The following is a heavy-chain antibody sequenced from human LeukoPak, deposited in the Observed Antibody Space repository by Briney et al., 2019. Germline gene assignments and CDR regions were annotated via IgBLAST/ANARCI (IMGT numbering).Heavy chain of an antibody. CDR3: ARARDCTNGVCYSFDY. CDR2: IRYDGSNK. J-gene: IGHJ4*02. CDR1: GFTFSSYG. V-gene: IGHV3-30*02. Sequence: GGSLRLSCAASGFTFSSYGMHWVRQAPGKGLEWVAFIRYDGSNKYYADSAKGRFTISRDNAKNSLYLQMNSLRAEDTAVYYCARARDCTNGVCYSFDYWGQGTLVTVSS. D-gene: IGHD2-8*01.